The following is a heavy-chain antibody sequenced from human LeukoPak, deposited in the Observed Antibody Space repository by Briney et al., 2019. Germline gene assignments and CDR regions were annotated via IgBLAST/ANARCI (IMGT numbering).Heavy chain of an antibody. CDR2: INHIGST. CDR3: ARGARFYDILTGYKYNWFDP. D-gene: IGHD3-9*01. V-gene: IGHV4-34*01. J-gene: IGHJ5*02. Sequence: GKGLXXXXXINHIGSTNYNPSLKSRVTISVDTSKNQFSLKLSSVTAADTAVYYCARGARFYDILTGYKYNWFDPWGQGTLVTVSS.